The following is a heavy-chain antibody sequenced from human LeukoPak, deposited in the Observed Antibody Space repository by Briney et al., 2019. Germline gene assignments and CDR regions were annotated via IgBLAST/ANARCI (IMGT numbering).Heavy chain of an antibody. J-gene: IGHJ4*02. V-gene: IGHV5-51*01. Sequence: GESLKISCKGSGYSFTSYWIGWVRRMPGKGLEWMGIIYPGDSDTRYSPSFQGQVTISADKSISTAYLQWSSLKASDTAMYYCARRASGPTVIPLYYFDYWGQGTLVTVSS. CDR1: GYSFTSYW. CDR3: ARRASGPTVIPLYYFDY. CDR2: IYPGDSDT. D-gene: IGHD2/OR15-2a*01.